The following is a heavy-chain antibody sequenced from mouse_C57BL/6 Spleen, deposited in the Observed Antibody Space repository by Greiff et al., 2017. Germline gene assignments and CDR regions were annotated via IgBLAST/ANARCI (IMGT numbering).Heavy chain of an antibody. CDR1: GFTFSSYT. CDR2: ISGGGGNT. V-gene: IGHV5-9*01. D-gene: IGHD1-1*01. CDR3: ARPHYYGSSYFDY. J-gene: IGHJ2*01. Sequence: EVQLVESGGGLVKPGGSLKLSCAASGFTFSSYTMSWVRQTPEKRLEWVATISGGGGNTYYPDSVKGRVTISRDNAKNTLYLQMSSLRSEDTALYYCARPHYYGSSYFDYWGQGTTLTVSS.